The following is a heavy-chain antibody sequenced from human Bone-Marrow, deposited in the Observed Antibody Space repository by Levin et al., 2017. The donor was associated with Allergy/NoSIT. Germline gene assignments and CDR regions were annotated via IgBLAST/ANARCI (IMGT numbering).Heavy chain of an antibody. J-gene: IGHJ4*02. CDR2: ISGSGDKT. D-gene: IGHD2-15*01. CDR1: GFMFSNYA. V-gene: IGHV3-23*01. CDR3: AKYRLSLDLVVVVAETTDY. Sequence: GGSLRLSCAASGFMFSNYAMSWFRQAPGKGLAWVSGISGSGDKTYYADSVKGRFTISRDNSKNTVYLQMNSLRAEDMAVYYCAKYRLSLDLVVVVAETTDYWGQGTLVTVSS.